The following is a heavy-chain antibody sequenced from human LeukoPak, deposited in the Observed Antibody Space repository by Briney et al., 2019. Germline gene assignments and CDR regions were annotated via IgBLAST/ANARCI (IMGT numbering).Heavy chain of an antibody. Sequence: PGGSLRLSCAASGFTFSSYAMHWVRRAPGKGLEWVAVISYDGSNKYYADSVKGRFTISRDNSKNTLYLQMNSLRAEDTAVYYCARDLRGMYDYVWGLYYGMDVWGQGTTVTVSS. V-gene: IGHV3-30-3*01. CDR2: ISYDGSNK. D-gene: IGHD3-16*01. CDR3: ARDLRGMYDYVWGLYYGMDV. CDR1: GFTFSSYA. J-gene: IGHJ6*02.